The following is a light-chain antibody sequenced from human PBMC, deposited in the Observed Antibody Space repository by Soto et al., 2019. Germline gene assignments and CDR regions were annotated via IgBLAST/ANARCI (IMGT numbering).Light chain of an antibody. J-gene: IGKJ3*01. CDR1: QSISSY. V-gene: IGKV1-39*01. Sequence: DIQMTQSPSSLSASVGDRVNITCRASQSISSYLNWYQQKPGKAPKLLVYAASRLQSGVPSRFSGTGSGTDFTLTISSVQPEDFATYYCQQIFRTPFTFGPGNKLDIK. CDR2: AAS. CDR3: QQIFRTPFT.